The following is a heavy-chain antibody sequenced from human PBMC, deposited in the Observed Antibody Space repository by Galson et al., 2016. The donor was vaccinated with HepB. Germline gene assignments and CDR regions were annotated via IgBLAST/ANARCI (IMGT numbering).Heavy chain of an antibody. J-gene: IGHJ1*01. CDR1: GAFSSDD. CDR3: ASPGYCRGGSCFSI. CDR2: IIPIFGTA. V-gene: IGHV1-69*13. D-gene: IGHD2-15*01. Sequence: SVKVSCKASGAFSSDDISWVRQAPGQGPEWMGGIIPIFGTANYAQKFQGRVTIIADESTSTAYMELRTLRSEDTAVYYCASPGYCRGGSCFSIWGQGTLVTVSS.